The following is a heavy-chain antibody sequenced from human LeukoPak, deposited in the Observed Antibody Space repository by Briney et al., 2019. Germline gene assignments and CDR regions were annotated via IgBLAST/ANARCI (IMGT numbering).Heavy chain of an antibody. CDR2: IYYSEGN. D-gene: IGHD6-13*01. CDR3: ARHGSIATGAFTY. Sequence: AEPLSLTCSVSGGSIGRSIYYWGGTRQPPGKGLEWIGSIYYSEGNYYNPSLESRLTISVDTSRNQFSLKLGSVAAADTAVYYCARHGSIATGAFTYWGQGTLVTVSS. J-gene: IGHJ4*02. CDR1: GGSIGRSIYY. V-gene: IGHV4-39*01.